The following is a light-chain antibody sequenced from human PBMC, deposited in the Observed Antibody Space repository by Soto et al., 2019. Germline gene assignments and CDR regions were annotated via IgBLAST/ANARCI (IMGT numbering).Light chain of an antibody. CDR1: QSVSSN. Sequence: DIVMTQSPATLSVSPGESATLSCRASQSVSSNLAWYQQKPGQVPRLLIYGTSTRATGIPARFSGSGSGTEFTLTISSLESEDFAVYYCQQYNLWPPITFGQGTRLEIK. V-gene: IGKV3-15*01. J-gene: IGKJ5*01. CDR2: GTS. CDR3: QQYNLWPPIT.